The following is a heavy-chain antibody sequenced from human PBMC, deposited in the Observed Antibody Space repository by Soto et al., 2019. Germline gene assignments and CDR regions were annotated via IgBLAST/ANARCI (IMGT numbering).Heavy chain of an antibody. Sequence: EVQLLKSGGGLVEPGGSLKLSCAASGFTFSSYAMSWVRQAPGKGLEWVSAISGSGGSTYYADSVKGRFTISRDNSKNTLYLQMNSLRAEDTAVYYCAKVTSGITMIVVVSNFDYWGQGTLVTVSS. V-gene: IGHV3-23*01. J-gene: IGHJ4*02. CDR1: GFTFSSYA. D-gene: IGHD3-22*01. CDR2: ISGSGGST. CDR3: AKVTSGITMIVVVSNFDY.